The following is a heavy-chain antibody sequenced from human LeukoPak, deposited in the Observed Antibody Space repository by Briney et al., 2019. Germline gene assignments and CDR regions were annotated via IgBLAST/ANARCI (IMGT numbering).Heavy chain of an antibody. J-gene: IGHJ4*02. Sequence: PSETLSLTCTVSGGSISSSSYYWGWIRQPPGKGLEWIGSIYYSGSTYYNPSLKSRVTISVDTSKNQFSLNLSSVTAADTAVYYCARVPWDYDFWSGYSDLMYYFDYWGQGTLVTASS. CDR1: GGSISSSSYY. D-gene: IGHD3-3*01. V-gene: IGHV4-39*07. CDR2: IYYSGST. CDR3: ARVPWDYDFWSGYSDLMYYFDY.